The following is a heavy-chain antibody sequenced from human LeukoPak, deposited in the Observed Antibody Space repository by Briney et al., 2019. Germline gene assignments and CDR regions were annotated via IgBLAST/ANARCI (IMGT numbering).Heavy chain of an antibody. CDR2: IYTSGGT. Sequence: PSETLSLTCSVSGDPINGGNYFWTWIRQPAGKGLEWIGRIYTSGGTNYNPSLKSRVTMSVDTSKNQFSLKLSSVTAADTAVYYCARDSGDFYYYYYMDVWGKGTTVTVSS. J-gene: IGHJ6*03. V-gene: IGHV4-61*02. CDR3: ARDSGDFYYYYYMDV. CDR1: GDPINGGNYF. D-gene: IGHD2-21*02.